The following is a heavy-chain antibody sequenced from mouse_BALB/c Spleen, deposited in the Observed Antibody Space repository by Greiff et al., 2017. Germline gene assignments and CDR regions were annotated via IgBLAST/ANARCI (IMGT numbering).Heavy chain of an antibody. J-gene: IGHJ3*01. D-gene: IGHD2-10*01. V-gene: IGHV1-69*02. Sequence: VQLQQPGAELVRPGASVKLSCKASGYTFTSYWINWVKQRPGQGLEWIGNIYPSDSYTNYNQKFKDKATLTVDKSSSTAYMQLSSPTSEDSAVYYCTRREAYYGNSFAYWGQGTLVTISA. CDR1: GYTFTSYW. CDR2: IYPSDSYT. CDR3: TRREAYYGNSFAY.